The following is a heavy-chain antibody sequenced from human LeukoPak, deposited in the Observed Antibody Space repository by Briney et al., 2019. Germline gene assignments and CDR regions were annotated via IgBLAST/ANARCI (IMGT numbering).Heavy chain of an antibody. CDR2: IYYSGST. V-gene: IGHV4-39*07. D-gene: IGHD3-3*01. Sequence: SETLSLTCTVSGGSISSSSYYWGWIRQPPGKGLEWIGSIYYSGSTYYNPSLKSRVTISVDTSKNQFSLKLSSVTAADTAVYYCARGSVKMDYDFWSGYFGPNRDYYYMDVWGKGTTVTVSS. CDR1: GGSISSSSYY. J-gene: IGHJ6*03. CDR3: ARGSVKMDYDFWSGYFGPNRDYYYMDV.